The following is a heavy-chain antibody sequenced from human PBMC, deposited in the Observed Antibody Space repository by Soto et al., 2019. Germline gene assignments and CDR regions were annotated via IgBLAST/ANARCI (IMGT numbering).Heavy chain of an antibody. D-gene: IGHD2-15*01. J-gene: IGHJ4*02. CDR1: GYRLTSYW. Sequence: GESLKISCKGSGYRLTSYWIAWLRQMSGKGLVWMGIIYPGDSNTIYSPSFQGQVTISADKSINTAYLQWSGLKASHTAMYYCARGVGGNLVYFEYWGQEAMVTVSS. V-gene: IGHV5-51*01. CDR2: IYPGDSNT. CDR3: ARGVGGNLVYFEY.